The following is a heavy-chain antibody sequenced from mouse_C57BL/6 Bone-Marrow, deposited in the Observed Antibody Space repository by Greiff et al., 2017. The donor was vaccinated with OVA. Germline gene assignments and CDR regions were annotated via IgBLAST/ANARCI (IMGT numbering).Heavy chain of an antibody. CDR1: GFSLTSYG. Sequence: QVQLQQSGPGLVQPSQSLSITCTVSGFSLTSYGVHWVRQSPGKGLEWLGVIWRGGSTDYNAAFMSRLSITKDNSKSQVFFKMNSLQADDTAIYYCAKKRGVYYDYPFDYWGQGTTLTVSS. CDR3: AKKRGVYYDYPFDY. J-gene: IGHJ2*01. V-gene: IGHV2-5*01. D-gene: IGHD2-4*01. CDR2: IWRGGST.